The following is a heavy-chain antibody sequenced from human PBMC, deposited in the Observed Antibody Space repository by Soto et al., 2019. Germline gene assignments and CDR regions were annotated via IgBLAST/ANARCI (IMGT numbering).Heavy chain of an antibody. D-gene: IGHD1-26*01. Sequence: QAQLVECGGGVVQPGRSLRLSCTASGFIFNNYAMHWVRQAPGKGLEWVAIFSSDGRYKYYADSVKGRFTISRDNSKNTLYLQINSLTTEDTAVYYSAKDRGSGSYLDFWGQGTLVTVSS. J-gene: IGHJ4*02. CDR1: GFIFNNYA. CDR3: AKDRGSGSYLDF. CDR2: FSSDGRYK. V-gene: IGHV3-30*18.